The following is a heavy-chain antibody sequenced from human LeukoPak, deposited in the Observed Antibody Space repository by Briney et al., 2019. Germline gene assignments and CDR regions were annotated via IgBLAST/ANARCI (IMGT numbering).Heavy chain of an antibody. CDR3: ARHSLRYFDWFLYYFDY. V-gene: IGHV4-39*01. CDR2: IYYSGST. Sequence: SETLSLTCTVSGGSISSYYWGWIRQPPGKGLEWIGSIYYSGSTYYNPSLKSRVTISVDTSKNQFSLKLSSVTAADTAVYYCARHSLRYFDWFLYYFDYWGQGTLVTVSS. CDR1: GGSISSYY. J-gene: IGHJ4*02. D-gene: IGHD3-9*01.